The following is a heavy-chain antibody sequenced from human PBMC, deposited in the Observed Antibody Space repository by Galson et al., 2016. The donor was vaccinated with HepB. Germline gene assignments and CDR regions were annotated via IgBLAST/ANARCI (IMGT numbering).Heavy chain of an antibody. D-gene: IGHD3-10*01. J-gene: IGHJ6*02. Sequence: SVKVSCKASGYTFTSYYMHWVRQAPGQGLEWMGIINPSGGSTSYAQKFQGRVTMTRDTSTSTVYMELSSLRSEDTAVYYCARAGRGVIISYYYYGMDVWGQGTTVTVS. CDR1: GYTFTSYY. V-gene: IGHV1-46*01. CDR2: INPSGGST. CDR3: ARAGRGVIISYYYYGMDV.